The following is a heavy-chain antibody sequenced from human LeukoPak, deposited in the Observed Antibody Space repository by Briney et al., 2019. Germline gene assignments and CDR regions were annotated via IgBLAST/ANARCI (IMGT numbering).Heavy chain of an antibody. CDR1: GCTLTELS. CDR3: ATTRERITIFGVVSPFDY. D-gene: IGHD3-3*01. V-gene: IGHV1-24*01. Sequence: AVNVSCLVSGCTLTELSMHWVRQAPGKGREGMGGFDPEDGETIYAQKFQGRVTMTEDTSTDTASMELSSLRSEDTAVYYCATTRERITIFGVVSPFDYWGQGNPVTVSS. J-gene: IGHJ4*02. CDR2: FDPEDGET.